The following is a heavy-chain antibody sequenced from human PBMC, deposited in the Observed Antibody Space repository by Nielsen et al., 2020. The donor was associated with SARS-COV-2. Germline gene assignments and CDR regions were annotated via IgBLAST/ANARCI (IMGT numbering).Heavy chain of an antibody. CDR2: INHTGST. V-gene: IGHV4-34*01. CDR3: ARAYASVVTLLPYYKYDMDV. Sequence: WICQPPGKGLEWIGEINHTGSTNCNPSLKSRVTMSVHTSKNQFSLKLSSVTAADTAVYYCARAYASVVTLLPYYKYDMDVWGQGTTVTVSS. J-gene: IGHJ6*02. D-gene: IGHD4-23*01.